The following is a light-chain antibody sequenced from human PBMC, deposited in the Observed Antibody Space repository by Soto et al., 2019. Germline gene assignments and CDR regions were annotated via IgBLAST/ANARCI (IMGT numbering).Light chain of an antibody. Sequence: QSALTHPASVSWSPGHSITISCSGTTSDVGGYNLVSWYQQHTAKAPKLLIYEGTQRPSGVSSRFSGSKSGNTASLTISGLQAEEEADYYCCSYASSSSYVFGTGTKVTVL. CDR1: TSDVGGYNL. CDR3: CSYASSSSYV. CDR2: EGT. V-gene: IGLV2-23*01. J-gene: IGLJ1*01.